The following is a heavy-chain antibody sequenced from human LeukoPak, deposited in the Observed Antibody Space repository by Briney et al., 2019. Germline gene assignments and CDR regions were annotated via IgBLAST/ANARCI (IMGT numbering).Heavy chain of an antibody. Sequence: ASVKVSCKASGYTFTSYYMHWVRQAPGQGLEWMGWISGYNGKQNYAQKFQGRVTMTTDTSTSTAYMGLRSLRSDDTAIYYCARGDSGSYVLVDYWGQGTLVTVSS. D-gene: IGHD1-26*01. CDR2: ISGYNGKQ. J-gene: IGHJ4*02. V-gene: IGHV1-18*04. CDR1: GYTFTSYY. CDR3: ARGDSGSYVLVDY.